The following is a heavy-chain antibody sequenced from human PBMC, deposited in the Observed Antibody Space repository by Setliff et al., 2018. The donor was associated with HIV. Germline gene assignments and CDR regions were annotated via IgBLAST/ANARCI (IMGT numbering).Heavy chain of an antibody. Sequence: PSETLSLTCEVSGVSISNYYWSWIRQPPGKGLEWIGYIYNSGYSNSKPSLKSRVTISLDTSKTQFSLKLSSVTAADTAVYYCARSPLYSGYERYYFDYWGQGTLVTVSS. V-gene: IGHV4-59*12. J-gene: IGHJ4*02. CDR1: GVSISNYY. CDR3: ARSPLYSGYERYYFDY. D-gene: IGHD5-12*01. CDR2: IYNSGYS.